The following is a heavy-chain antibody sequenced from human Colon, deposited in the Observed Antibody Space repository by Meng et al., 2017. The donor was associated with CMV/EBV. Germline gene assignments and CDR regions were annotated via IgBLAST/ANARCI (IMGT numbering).Heavy chain of an antibody. Sequence: GESLKISCAASGFTFSNYWMTWVRQAPGKGLEWVANIKQDGSEKYYVDSVKGRFTVSRDIAKNSLYLQMNSLRAEDTTVYYCARNPFDSSGYYFDYWGQGVLVT. J-gene: IGHJ4*02. CDR3: ARNPFDSSGYYFDY. V-gene: IGHV3-7*01. D-gene: IGHD3-22*01. CDR1: GFTFSNYW. CDR2: IKQDGSEK.